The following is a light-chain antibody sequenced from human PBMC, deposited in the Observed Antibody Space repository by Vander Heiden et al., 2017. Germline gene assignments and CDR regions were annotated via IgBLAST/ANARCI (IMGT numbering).Light chain of an antibody. V-gene: IGKV1-5*03. CDR3: QQYESYRT. J-gene: IGKJ1*01. CDR1: QSISKW. Sequence: DIQMTQSPSTLSASAGDRVTITCRASQSISKWVAWYQQKPGKAPKILIYKASILESGVPSRFSGSGSGTEFTLTISDLQPDDFATYYCQQYESYRTFGQGTKVEIK. CDR2: KAS.